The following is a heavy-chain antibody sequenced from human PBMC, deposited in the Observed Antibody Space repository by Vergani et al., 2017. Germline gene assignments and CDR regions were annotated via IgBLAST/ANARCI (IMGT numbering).Heavy chain of an antibody. V-gene: IGHV3-74*01. CDR1: GFTFSNYW. J-gene: IGHJ6*03. CDR3: ARDGSELLDYFYYMDV. D-gene: IGHD1-7*01. Sequence: VQLVESGGGLVQPGGSLRLSCTASGFTFSNYWMQWVRQAPGKGLMWVSRINSDGDSTSYADSVKGRFTISRDNAKNKLYLQMDSLRAEDTAVYYCARDGSELLDYFYYMDVWGKGTTVTVSS. CDR2: INSDGDST.